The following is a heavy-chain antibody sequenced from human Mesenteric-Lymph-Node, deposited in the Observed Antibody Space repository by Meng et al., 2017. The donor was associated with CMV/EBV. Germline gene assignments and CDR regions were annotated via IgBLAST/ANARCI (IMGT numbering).Heavy chain of an antibody. J-gene: IGHJ6*02. D-gene: IGHD5-18*01. V-gene: IGHV4-59*01. CDR3: VRVDTYAYNYYYAMDI. Sequence: SEILSPTCPVPGGSISSYYWSWIRQLPGKGLEWIGYTYYSGSTNYNPSLKSQVTISVDMSKNQFSLRLSSVTATDTAVYYCVRVDTYAYNYYYAMDIWGQGTTVTVSS. CDR1: GGSISSYY. CDR2: TYYSGST.